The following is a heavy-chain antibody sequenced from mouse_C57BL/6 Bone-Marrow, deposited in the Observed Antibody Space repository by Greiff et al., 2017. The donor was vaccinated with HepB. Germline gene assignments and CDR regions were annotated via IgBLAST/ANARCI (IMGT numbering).Heavy chain of an antibody. D-gene: IGHD4-1*01. CDR2: ISNGGGST. CDR1: GFTFSDYY. Sequence: EVKLMESGGGLVQPGGSLKLSCAASGFTFSDYYMHWVRQTPEKRLEWVAYISNGGGSTYYPDTVKGRFTISIDNAKNTMYMQMSRMKSEDTDMYYCASQYWGYFDYWGQGTPLTVSS. J-gene: IGHJ2*01. V-gene: IGHV5-12*01. CDR3: ASQYWGYFDY.